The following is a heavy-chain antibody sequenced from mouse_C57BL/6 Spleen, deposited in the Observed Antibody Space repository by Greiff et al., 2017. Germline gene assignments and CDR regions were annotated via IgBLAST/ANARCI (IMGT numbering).Heavy chain of an antibody. Sequence: VQLQQPGAELVRPGSSVKLSCKASGYTFTSYWMHWVKQRPIQGLEWIGNIDPSDSETPYNQKFKDKATLTVDKSSSTAYMQLSSLTSEDAAGYYCARDYYYGSSPYYAMHYWSQGTSVTVSS. V-gene: IGHV1-52*01. CDR3: ARDYYYGSSPYYAMHY. D-gene: IGHD1-1*01. J-gene: IGHJ4*01. CDR1: GYTFTSYW. CDR2: IDPSDSET.